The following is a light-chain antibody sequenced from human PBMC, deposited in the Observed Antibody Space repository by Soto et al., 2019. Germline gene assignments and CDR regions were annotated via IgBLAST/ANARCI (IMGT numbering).Light chain of an antibody. V-gene: IGLV2-14*01. CDR3: SSYPTSSTRV. CDR2: EVS. Sequence: QSALTQPASVSGSPGQSITISCTGTSSDVGGYHSVSWYQQHPGIAPKLMIYEVSNRPPGVSNRFSGSKSGNTASLTISGLQAEDEADYYCSSYPTSSTRVFGGGTKLTVL. J-gene: IGLJ2*01. CDR1: SSDVGGYHS.